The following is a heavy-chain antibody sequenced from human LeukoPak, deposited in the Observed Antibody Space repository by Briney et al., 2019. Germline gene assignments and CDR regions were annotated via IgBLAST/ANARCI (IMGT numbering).Heavy chain of an antibody. J-gene: IGHJ4*02. Sequence: SETLSLTCTVSGGSISSYYWSWIRQPPGKGLEWIGYIYYSGSTNYNPSLKSRVTISVDTSKNQISLKLSSVTAADTAVYYCARGDYGDFFDYWGQGTLVTVSS. V-gene: IGHV4-59*01. CDR1: GGSISSYY. CDR2: IYYSGST. CDR3: ARGDYGDFFDY. D-gene: IGHD4-17*01.